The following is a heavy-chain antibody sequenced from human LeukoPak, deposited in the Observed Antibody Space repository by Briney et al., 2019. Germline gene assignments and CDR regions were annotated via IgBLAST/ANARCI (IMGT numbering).Heavy chain of an antibody. CDR1: GGTFSSYA. Sequence: GASVKVSCKASGGTFSSYAISWVRQAPGQGLEWMGGIIPIFGTANYAQKFQGRVTITADESTSTAYMELSSLRSEDTAVYYCARASNYYDSSGYYRLFDYWGQGTLVTVSS. J-gene: IGHJ4*02. D-gene: IGHD3-22*01. V-gene: IGHV1-69*13. CDR3: ARASNYYDSSGYYRLFDY. CDR2: IIPIFGTA.